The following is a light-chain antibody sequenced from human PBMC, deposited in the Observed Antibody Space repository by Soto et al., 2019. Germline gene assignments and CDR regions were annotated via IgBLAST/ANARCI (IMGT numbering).Light chain of an antibody. Sequence: DIQMTQSPPSLSASVGDRVTITCRASQSISSYLNWYQQKPGKAPKLLIYAASSLQSGVPSRFSGSGSGTDFTLTISSLQPEDFATYYCQQSYSTPRDTFGQGTRLEI. CDR3: QQSYSTPRDT. V-gene: IGKV1-39*01. CDR2: AAS. CDR1: QSISSY. J-gene: IGKJ5*01.